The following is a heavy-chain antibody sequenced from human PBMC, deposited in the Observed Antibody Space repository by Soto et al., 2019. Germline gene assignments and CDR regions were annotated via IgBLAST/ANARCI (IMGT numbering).Heavy chain of an antibody. J-gene: IGHJ2*01. D-gene: IGHD2-15*01. Sequence: WETLSLTCTVSGGSIGSYCWCWIRQPPGKGLEWIGYIYYSGSTNYNPSLKSRVTISVDTSKNQFSLKLSSVTAADTAVYYCARAYGYLLDFPTQRTPDL. CDR3: ARAYGYLLDFPTQRTPDL. V-gene: IGHV4-59*01. CDR2: IYYSGST. CDR1: GGSIGSYC.